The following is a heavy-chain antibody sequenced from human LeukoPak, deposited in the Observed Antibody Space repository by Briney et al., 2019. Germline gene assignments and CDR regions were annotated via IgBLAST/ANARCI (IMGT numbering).Heavy chain of an antibody. CDR1: GLTFSNYG. J-gene: IGHJ4*02. CDR3: AKVSESNYDILTGYYTPYYFDY. CDR2: ISDSGGST. V-gene: IGHV3-23*01. D-gene: IGHD3-9*01. Sequence: PGGSLRLSCVASGLTFSNYGISWVRQAPGKGLEWVSGISDSGGSTFYADSVKGRFTISRDNSKNILYLQMNSLRADDTAVYYCAKVSESNYDILTGYYTPYYFDYWGQGTLVTVSS.